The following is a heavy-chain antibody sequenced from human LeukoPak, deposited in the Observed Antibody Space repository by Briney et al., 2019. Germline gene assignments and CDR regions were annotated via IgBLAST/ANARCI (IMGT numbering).Heavy chain of an antibody. CDR3: ARSKALRLDDIYY. V-gene: IGHV1-69*13. D-gene: IGHD3-9*01. CDR2: ITPIFGTA. Sequence: SEKVSCKGSGYTFTSYGISWVRQAPGQGLEWMGGITPIFGTANYAQKFQGRVTIPADDSTSTAYMELSSLRSEDTAVYYCARSKALRLDDIYYWGQGTLVTVSS. CDR1: GYTFTSYG. J-gene: IGHJ4*02.